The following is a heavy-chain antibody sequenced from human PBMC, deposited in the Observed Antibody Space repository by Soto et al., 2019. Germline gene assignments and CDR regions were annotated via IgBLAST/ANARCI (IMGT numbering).Heavy chain of an antibody. V-gene: IGHV1-69*06. CDR2: IIPLFGTI. J-gene: IGHJ4*02. D-gene: IGHD3-22*01. Sequence: SVKVSCKPSGGTFSSDAITWVRQAPGQGLEWMGGIIPLFGTINYAQKFQGRVTITADKSTTTAYMELSSLRSDDTAVYYCARDKSADSSGYLSYFDYWGQGTLVTVSS. CDR3: ARDKSADSSGYLSYFDY. CDR1: GGTFSSDA.